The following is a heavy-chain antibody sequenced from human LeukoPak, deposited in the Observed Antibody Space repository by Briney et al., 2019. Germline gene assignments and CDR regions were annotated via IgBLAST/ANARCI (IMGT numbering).Heavy chain of an antibody. V-gene: IGHV1-2*02. Sequence: GASVKVSCKASGYTFTGYYMHWVRQAPEQGLEWMAWINPNSGGTYYAQNFHDRITMTRDTSISTAYMELSRLRSDDTAIYYCARANALYCSSTSCLFDYWGQGTLVTVSS. D-gene: IGHD2-2*01. J-gene: IGHJ4*02. CDR2: INPNSGGT. CDR3: ARANALYCSSTSCLFDY. CDR1: GYTFTGYY.